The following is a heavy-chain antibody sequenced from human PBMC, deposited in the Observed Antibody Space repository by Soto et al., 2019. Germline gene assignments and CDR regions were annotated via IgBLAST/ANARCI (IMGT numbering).Heavy chain of an antibody. D-gene: IGHD7-27*01. V-gene: IGHV4-39*01. CDR1: GGSISSSSYY. Sequence: SETLSLTCTVSGGSISSSSYYWGWIRQPPGKGLEWIGSIYYSGSTYYNPSLKSRVTISVDTSKTQFSLKLSSVTAADTAVYYCARHLGYYYYIDVWGKGTTVTVSS. CDR2: IYYSGST. J-gene: IGHJ6*03. CDR3: ARHLGYYYYIDV.